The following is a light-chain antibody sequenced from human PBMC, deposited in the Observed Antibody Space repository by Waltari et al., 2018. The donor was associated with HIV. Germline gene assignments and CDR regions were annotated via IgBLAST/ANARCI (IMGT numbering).Light chain of an antibody. J-gene: IGLJ2*01. Sequence: SYALPQPPSVSVSPGQPPRLTCAGDAFPKKSPYSYQQKSGQAPVLVIYEDSKRPSGIPERFSGSSSGTMATLTISGAQVEDEADYYCYSTDSSGNHRGVFGGGTKLTVL. CDR2: EDS. V-gene: IGLV3-10*01. CDR3: YSTDSSGNHRGV. CDR1: AFPKKS.